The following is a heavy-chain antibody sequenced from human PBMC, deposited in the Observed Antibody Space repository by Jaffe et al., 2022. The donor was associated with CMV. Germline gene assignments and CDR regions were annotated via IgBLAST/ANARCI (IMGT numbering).Heavy chain of an antibody. Sequence: QLQLQESGPGLVKPSETLSLTCTVSGGSISSSSYYWGWIRQPPGKGLEWIGSIYYSGSTYYNPSLKSRVTISVDTSKNQFSLKLSSVTAADTAVYYCARHFRLCDKRYYGSGSLCNWFDPWGQGTLVTVSS. D-gene: IGHD3-10*01. CDR3: ARHFRLCDKRYYGSGSLCNWFDP. V-gene: IGHV4-39*01. CDR2: IYYSGST. CDR1: GGSISSSSYY. J-gene: IGHJ5*02.